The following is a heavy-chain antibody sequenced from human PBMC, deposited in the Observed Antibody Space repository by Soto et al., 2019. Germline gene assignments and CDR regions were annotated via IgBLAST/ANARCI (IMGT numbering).Heavy chain of an antibody. CDR2: ITFSGNTV. V-gene: IGHV3-11*01. CDR3: AKEKDYDYVWGSYRYTSDY. CDR1: GFPFSSSY. Sequence: GGSLSLSRASSGFPFSSSYMILIRQALGKALEWISYITFSGNTVYYADSLKGRFTISRDNAKNSLYLQMNRLRAEDTAVYYCAKEKDYDYVWGSYRYTSDYWGQGTLVTVSS. D-gene: IGHD3-16*02. J-gene: IGHJ4*02.